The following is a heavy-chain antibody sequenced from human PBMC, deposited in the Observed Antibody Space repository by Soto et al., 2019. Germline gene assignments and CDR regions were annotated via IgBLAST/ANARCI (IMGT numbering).Heavy chain of an antibody. D-gene: IGHD3-22*01. CDR1: GFTFSSYD. J-gene: IGHJ4*02. CDR2: IGTAGDT. V-gene: IGHV3-13*04. CDR3: ARAIGPTLFDY. Sequence: GGSLRLSCSASGFTFSSYDMHWVRQGPGKGLEWVSAIGTAGDTNYAGSVKGRFTISRENAKNSLHLQMNSLRAGDTAIYFCARAIGPTLFDYWGQGTLVTVSS.